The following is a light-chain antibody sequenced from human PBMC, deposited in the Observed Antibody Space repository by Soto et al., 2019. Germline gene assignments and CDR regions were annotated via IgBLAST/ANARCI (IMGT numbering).Light chain of an antibody. CDR1: QSVNSN. Sequence: EIVMTQSPATLSVSPGDRATLSCRASQSVNSNLAWYQQKPGQAPRLLIYGASSRATGIPDRFTGSGSGTDFTLTISRLEPEDFAVYYCQHYDTLSFGQGTRLEIK. J-gene: IGKJ5*01. V-gene: IGKV3D-15*01. CDR2: GAS. CDR3: QHYDTLS.